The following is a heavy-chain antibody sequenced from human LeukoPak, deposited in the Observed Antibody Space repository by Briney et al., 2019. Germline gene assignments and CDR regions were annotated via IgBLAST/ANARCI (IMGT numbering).Heavy chain of an antibody. CDR1: GGSISGSTFY. CDR2: IHYTGTT. CDR3: ARLSPAAGPWYFDY. J-gene: IGHJ4*02. Sequence: SETLSLTCTVSGGSISGSTFYWAWIRQPPGKGLEWIGNIHYTGTTYCNPSLKSRVTISVDTSKNQFSLKVNSVTAADTAVYYCARLSPAAGPWYFDYWGQGTLVTVSS. V-gene: IGHV4-39*01. D-gene: IGHD6-13*01.